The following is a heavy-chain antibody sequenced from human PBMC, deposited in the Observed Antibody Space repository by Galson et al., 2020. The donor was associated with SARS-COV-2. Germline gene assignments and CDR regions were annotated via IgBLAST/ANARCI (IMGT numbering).Heavy chain of an antibody. Sequence: GESMKISCAASGFTFSNSWMAWVRHAPGKGLAWVANMNGAGDVKWYVDSVKGRFIIARDNAKNSLYLQMNSLTVDDAAVYFCVGDPERGGIDYWGQGTLVTVSP. D-gene: IGHD3-10*01. V-gene: IGHV3-7*01. CDR1: GFTFSNSW. CDR2: MNGAGDVK. J-gene: IGHJ4*02. CDR3: VGDPERGGIDY.